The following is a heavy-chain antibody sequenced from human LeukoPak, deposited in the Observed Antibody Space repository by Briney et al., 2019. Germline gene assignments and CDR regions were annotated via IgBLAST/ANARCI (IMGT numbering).Heavy chain of an antibody. Sequence: GGSLRLSCAASGFTFDDYAMHWVRQAPGKGLEWVSGISWNSGSIVYADSVKGRFTISRDNAKNSLYLQMNSLRADDTALYYCAKSSGDGYNLDAFDIWGQGTMVTVSS. CDR1: GFTFDDYA. CDR2: ISWNSGSI. D-gene: IGHD5-24*01. V-gene: IGHV3-9*01. CDR3: AKSSGDGYNLDAFDI. J-gene: IGHJ3*02.